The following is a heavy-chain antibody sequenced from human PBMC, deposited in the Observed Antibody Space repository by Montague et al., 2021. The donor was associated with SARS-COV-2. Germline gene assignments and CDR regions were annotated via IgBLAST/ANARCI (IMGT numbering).Heavy chain of an antibody. V-gene: IGHV3-30*04. J-gene: IGHJ6*02. Sequence: SLRLSCAASGFTFSSYAMHLFRQAPGKGLEWVAVISYDGSNKYYSDSVKVRFTISRDNSKNTLYLQMNSLRAEDTAVYYCARDCSPGLDISLGWGYGMDVWGQGTTVTVSS. D-gene: IGHD2-2*03. CDR2: ISYDGSNK. CDR1: GFTFSSYA. CDR3: ARDCSPGLDISLGWGYGMDV.